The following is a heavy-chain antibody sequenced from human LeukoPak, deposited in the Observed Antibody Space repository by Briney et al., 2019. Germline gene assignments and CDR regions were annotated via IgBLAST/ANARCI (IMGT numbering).Heavy chain of an antibody. V-gene: IGHV3-20*04. CDR1: GFRFDDHG. CDR2: INWNGGST. Sequence: PGGSLRLSCAASGFRFDDHGMSWVRQASGKGLEWVSGINWNGGSTGYADSVKGRFTISRDNARNSLYLQMNSLRAEDTALYYCAGGDSNRWYFDYWGQGILVTVSS. CDR3: AGGDSNRWYFDY. J-gene: IGHJ4*02. D-gene: IGHD6-19*01.